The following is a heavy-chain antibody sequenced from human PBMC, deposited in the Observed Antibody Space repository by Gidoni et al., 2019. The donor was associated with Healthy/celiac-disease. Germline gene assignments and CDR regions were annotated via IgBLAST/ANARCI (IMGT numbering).Heavy chain of an antibody. CDR1: GGSISSSRYY. CDR3: ARRGDYYDSSGHSGRGFDY. V-gene: IGHV4-39*01. Sequence: QLQLQESGPGLVKPSETLSLTCTVSGGSISSSRYYWGWIRQPPGKGLEWIGSIYYSGSNYYNPSLKSRVTISVDTSKNQFSLKLSSVTAADTAVYYCARRGDYYDSSGHSGRGFDYWGQGTLVTVSS. J-gene: IGHJ4*02. D-gene: IGHD3-22*01. CDR2: IYYSGSN.